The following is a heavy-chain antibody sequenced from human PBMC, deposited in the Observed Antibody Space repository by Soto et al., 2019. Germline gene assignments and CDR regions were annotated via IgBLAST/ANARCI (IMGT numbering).Heavy chain of an antibody. CDR1: YA. Sequence: YAMSWVRQAPGKGLEWVSAISGSGDTTYYANSVKGRFTISRDNSKNTLYLQMNSLRAEDTAVYYCAKGSYRPHDYWGQGTLVTVSS. J-gene: IGHJ4*02. CDR2: ISGSGDTT. V-gene: IGHV3-23*01. D-gene: IGHD1-26*01. CDR3: AKGSYRPHDY.